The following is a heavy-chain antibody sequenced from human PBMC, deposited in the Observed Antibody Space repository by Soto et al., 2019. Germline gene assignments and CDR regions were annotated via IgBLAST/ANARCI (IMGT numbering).Heavy chain of an antibody. D-gene: IGHD5-12*01. V-gene: IGHV1-58*02. CDR3: AAGVTYDGNFDI. CDR2: IVVGSGNT. Sequence: SVKVCCKASGYTFSSYPRHWVRHARGQRLEWIGWIVVGSGNTNYAQKFQERVSITRDMSTRTAYMELSSLRSEDTAVYYCAAGVTYDGNFDIWGQGTMVTVSS. J-gene: IGHJ3*02. CDR1: GYTFSSYP.